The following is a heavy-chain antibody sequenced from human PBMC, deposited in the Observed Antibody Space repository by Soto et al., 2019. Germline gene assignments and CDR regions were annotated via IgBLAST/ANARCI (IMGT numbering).Heavy chain of an antibody. CDR2: IVVGSGDT. V-gene: IGHV1-58*01. J-gene: IGHJ4*02. D-gene: IGHD6-19*01. Sequence: ASVKVSCKASGSTVSSSAVQWVRQARGQRLEWIGWIVVGSGDTKYAQKFQERVSITRDTSTDTAYLELSSLRGEDTAVYYCAGLFFSYSSGWYPEGSDYWGQGTRVTVSS. CDR3: AGLFFSYSSGWYPEGSDY. CDR1: GSTVSSSA.